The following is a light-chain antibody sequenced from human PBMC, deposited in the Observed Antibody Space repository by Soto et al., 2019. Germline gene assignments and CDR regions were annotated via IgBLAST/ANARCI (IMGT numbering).Light chain of an antibody. CDR1: QGIGSY. J-gene: IGKJ5*01. Sequence: IPLTQSPSSLSASVGDRVTITCRASQGIGSYLAWYQLKPGKAPKLLIYAASTLQSGVPSSFSGTGSGTDFTLTISSLQPDDFATYYCQQLDSYPITFGQGTRLEIK. CDR3: QQLDSYPIT. V-gene: IGKV1-9*01. CDR2: AAS.